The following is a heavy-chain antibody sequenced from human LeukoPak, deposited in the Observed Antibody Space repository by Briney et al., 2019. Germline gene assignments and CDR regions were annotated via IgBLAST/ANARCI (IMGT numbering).Heavy chain of an antibody. V-gene: IGHV4-39*07. CDR3: ARDEYSYGSRTHPYFFDY. CDR2: IYYSGST. Sequence: SETLSLTCTVSGGFISTSTYYWGWIRQSPGKGLEWIGGIYYSGSTFYNPSLKSRVTISIDTSKNQFSLKVSSVTAADTAVYYCARDEYSYGSRTHPYFFDYWGQGTLVTVSS. D-gene: IGHD5-18*01. J-gene: IGHJ4*02. CDR1: GGFISTSTYY.